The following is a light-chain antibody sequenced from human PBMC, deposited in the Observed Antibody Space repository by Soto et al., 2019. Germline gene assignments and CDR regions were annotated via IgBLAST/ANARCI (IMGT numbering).Light chain of an antibody. V-gene: IGKV3-20*01. Sequence: EIVFTQSPCTLSLSPGERATLFCRASQTVRNNYLAWYQQRPGQAPRLLIYGASSRATGIPDRFSGSGSGTDFTLTISRLEPEDFAVYYCQQYGSSPRTFGQGTKVDIK. CDR2: GAS. CDR3: QQYGSSPRT. J-gene: IGKJ1*01. CDR1: QTVRNNY.